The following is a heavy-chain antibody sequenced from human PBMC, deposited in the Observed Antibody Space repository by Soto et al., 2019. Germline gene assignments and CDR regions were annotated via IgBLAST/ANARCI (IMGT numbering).Heavy chain of an antibody. D-gene: IGHD3-22*01. CDR3: ARTSYYYDSNGYYYRASYFDY. J-gene: IGHJ4*02. CDR1: GGSFSGYY. CDR2: INHSGST. V-gene: IGHV4-34*01. Sequence: PSETLSLTCAVYGGSFSGYYWSWIRQPPGKGLEWIGEINHSGSTNYNPSLKSRVTISVDTSKNQFSLKLSSVTAADTAVYYCARTSYYYDSNGYYYRASYFDYWGQGTLVTVSS.